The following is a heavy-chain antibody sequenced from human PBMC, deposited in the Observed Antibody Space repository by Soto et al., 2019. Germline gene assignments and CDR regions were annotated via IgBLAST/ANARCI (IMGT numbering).Heavy chain of an antibody. D-gene: IGHD2-21*02. J-gene: IGHJ2*01. Sequence: QVQLVESGGGVVQPGRSLRLSCAASGFTFSSYAMHWVRRAPGKGLEWVAVISYDGSNKYYADSVKGRFTISRDNSKNTLYLQMNSLRAEDTAVYYCARDWGVVTAIWYFDLWGRGTLVTVSS. V-gene: IGHV3-30-3*01. CDR2: ISYDGSNK. CDR3: ARDWGVVTAIWYFDL. CDR1: GFTFSSYA.